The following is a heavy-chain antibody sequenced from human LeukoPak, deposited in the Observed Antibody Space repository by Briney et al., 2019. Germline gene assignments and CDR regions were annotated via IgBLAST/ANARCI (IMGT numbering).Heavy chain of an antibody. CDR2: IIPIFGTA. Sequence: GASVKVSCKASGGTFSSYAISWVRQAPGQGLEWMGGIIPIFGTANYAQKFQGRVTITTDESTSTAYMELSSLRSEDTAVYYCARGRGYCSSTSCYDDYWGQGTLVTVSS. CDR1: GGTFSSYA. V-gene: IGHV1-69*05. J-gene: IGHJ4*02. D-gene: IGHD2-2*01. CDR3: ARGRGYCSSTSCYDDY.